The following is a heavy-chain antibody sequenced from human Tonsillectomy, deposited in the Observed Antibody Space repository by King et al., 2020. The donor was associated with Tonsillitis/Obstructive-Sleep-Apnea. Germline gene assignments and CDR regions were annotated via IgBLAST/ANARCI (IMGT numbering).Heavy chain of an antibody. CDR1: GYTITGYY. J-gene: IGHJ5*02. Sequence: VQLVQSGAEVKKPGASVKVSCKASGYTITGYYMHWVRQAPGQGLEWMGRINPNSGGTNYAQKFQGRVTMTRDTSISTAYMELSRLRSDDTAVYYCARDYYDFWSGYSDPRFDPWGQGTLVTVSS. CDR2: INPNSGGT. V-gene: IGHV1-2*06. D-gene: IGHD3-3*01. CDR3: ARDYYDFWSGYSDPRFDP.